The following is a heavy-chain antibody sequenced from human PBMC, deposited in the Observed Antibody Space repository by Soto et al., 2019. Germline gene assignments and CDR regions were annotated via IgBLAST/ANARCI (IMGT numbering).Heavy chain of an antibody. V-gene: IGHV4-34*01. Sequence: SETLSLTCAVYGGSFSGYYWSWIRQPPGKGLEWIGEINHSGSTNYNPSLKSRVTISVDTSKNQFSLKLSSVTAADTAVYYCARSTMVRGKAFDYWGQGTLVTVSS. CDR3: ARSTMVRGKAFDY. CDR2: INHSGST. D-gene: IGHD3-10*01. J-gene: IGHJ4*02. CDR1: GGSFSGYY.